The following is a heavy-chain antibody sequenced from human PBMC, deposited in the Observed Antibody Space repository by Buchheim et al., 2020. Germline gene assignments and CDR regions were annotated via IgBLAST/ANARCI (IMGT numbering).Heavy chain of an antibody. CDR1: GFTFSSYG. CDR3: AKEAGTGNWFDP. J-gene: IGHJ5*02. CDR2: ISYDGSNK. D-gene: IGHD1-1*01. Sequence: QVQLVESGGGVVQPGRSLRLSCAASGFTFSSYGMHWVRQAPGKGLEWVAVISYDGSNKYYADSVKGRFTISRDNSQNTLYLQMNSLRAEDTAVYYCAKEAGTGNWFDPWGQGTL. V-gene: IGHV3-30*18.